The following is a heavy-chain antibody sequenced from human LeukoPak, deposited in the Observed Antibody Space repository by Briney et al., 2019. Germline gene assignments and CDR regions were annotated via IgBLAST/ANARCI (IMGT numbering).Heavy chain of an antibody. J-gene: IGHJ5*01. CDR2: IHSSGNT. V-gene: IGHV4-31*03. CDR3: ASGYGSGWLDS. CDR1: GDSISRGYY. D-gene: IGHD3-22*01. Sequence: SETLSLTCTVSGDSISRGYYWVWIRQPPGKGLEWIGYIHSSGNTYYNPSLQNRLIISRHTTEDPLSLTLSSVTAADTAVYLCASGYGSGWLDSWGQGTQVTVSS.